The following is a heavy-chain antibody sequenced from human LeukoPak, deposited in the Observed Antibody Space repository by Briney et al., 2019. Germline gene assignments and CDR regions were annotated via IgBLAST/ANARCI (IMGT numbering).Heavy chain of an antibody. CDR3: AREEEGDYSDYFDY. CDR2: IQSSGST. D-gene: IGHD2-15*01. J-gene: IGHJ4*02. V-gene: IGHV4-4*07. Sequence: PSETLSLPCSVSGVSIRSYSWSWIRQPSGKGLEWIGRIQSSGSTNYNPSLRSRVTMSVDTSKNQFSLKLSSVTAADTAVYYCAREEEGDYSDYFDYWGQGTLVTVSS. CDR1: GVSIRSYS.